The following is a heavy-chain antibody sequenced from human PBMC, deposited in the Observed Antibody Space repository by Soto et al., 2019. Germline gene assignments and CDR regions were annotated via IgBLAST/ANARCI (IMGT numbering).Heavy chain of an antibody. CDR1: GYTFTSYY. Sequence: ASVKVSCKXSGYTFTSYYMHWVRQAPGQGLEWMGIINPSGGSTSYAQKLQGRVTMTTDTSTSTAYMELRSLRSDDTAVYYCARVAIAAAGPYFDYWGRGTLVTVSS. V-gene: IGHV1-46*01. CDR2: INPSGGST. CDR3: ARVAIAAAGPYFDY. J-gene: IGHJ4*02. D-gene: IGHD6-13*01.